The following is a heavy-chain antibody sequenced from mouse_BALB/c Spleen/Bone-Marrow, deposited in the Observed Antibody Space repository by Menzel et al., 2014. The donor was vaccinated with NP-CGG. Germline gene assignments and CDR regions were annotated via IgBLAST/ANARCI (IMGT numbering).Heavy chain of an antibody. CDR2: INPSNGGT. J-gene: IGHJ4*01. Sequence: ESGAELVKPGASVKLSCKASGYTFXSYYMYWVKQRPGQGLEWFGEINPSNGGTNFNEKFKNKATLTVDKSSSTAYMQLSSLTSEDSAVYYCSRGRRDALDYWGQETSVTVSS. V-gene: IGHV1S81*02. CDR3: SRGRRDALDY. CDR1: GYTFXSYY.